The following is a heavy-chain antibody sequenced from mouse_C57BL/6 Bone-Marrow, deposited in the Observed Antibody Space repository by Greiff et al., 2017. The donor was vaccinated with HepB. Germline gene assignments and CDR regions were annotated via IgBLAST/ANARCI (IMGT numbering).Heavy chain of an antibody. Sequence: EVQLQQSGAELVRPGASVKLSCTASGFNIKDDYMHWVKQRPEQGLEWIGWIDPENGDTEYASKCQGKATITADTSSNTAYLQLSSLTSEDTAVYYCTTYYGSSYYFDYWGQGTTLTVSS. CDR1: GFNIKDDY. D-gene: IGHD1-1*01. J-gene: IGHJ2*01. V-gene: IGHV14-4*01. CDR3: TTYYGSSYYFDY. CDR2: IDPENGDT.